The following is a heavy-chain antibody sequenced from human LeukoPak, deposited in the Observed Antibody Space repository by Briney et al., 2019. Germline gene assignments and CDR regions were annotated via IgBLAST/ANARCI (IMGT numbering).Heavy chain of an antibody. V-gene: IGHV4-30-4*08. J-gene: IGHJ2*01. D-gene: IGHD1-7*01. Sequence: SETLYLTCTVPGGSISSGDYYWRWIRQPPGKVLQRIGYIYYVGSTYYNPSLKSRVTISIDTSKNQFSLKLNSVTAADMAVYSCARLQLRYWYFDLWGRGTLVTVSS. CDR1: GGSISSGDYY. CDR3: ARLQLRYWYFDL. CDR2: IYYVGST.